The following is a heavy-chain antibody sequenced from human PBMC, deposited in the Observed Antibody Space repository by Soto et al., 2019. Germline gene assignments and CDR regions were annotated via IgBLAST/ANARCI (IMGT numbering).Heavy chain of an antibody. CDR3: ARDRPPGSLYGMDA. J-gene: IGHJ6*02. V-gene: IGHV1-18*01. CDR1: GYIFTTYG. CDR2: ISADSGYT. Sequence: QIQLVQFGGEVARPGASVTVSCEASGYIFTTYGLSWVRQTPAHGLEWMGWISADSGYTQYAQFFQGRVTMTRDTYRNTWYMTLRDVTSDDTGIYYCARDRPPGSLYGMDAWGQGTAVTASS.